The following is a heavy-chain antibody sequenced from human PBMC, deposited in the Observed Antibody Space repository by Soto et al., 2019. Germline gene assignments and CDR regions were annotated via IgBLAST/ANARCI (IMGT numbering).Heavy chain of an antibody. D-gene: IGHD4-17*01. CDR2: ITPVFGTA. CDR3: ARSMEGTTVTNWFDP. Sequence: QVQLVQSGAEVKKPGSSVKVSCKASADTFNSYSLSWLRQAPGQRLEWMGGITPVFGTADYAQSFEDRLKITEDDSTSTVYMELSRLRSDDTAVYYCARSMEGTTVTNWFDPWGQGALVTVSS. CDR1: ADTFNSYS. J-gene: IGHJ5*02. V-gene: IGHV1-69*01.